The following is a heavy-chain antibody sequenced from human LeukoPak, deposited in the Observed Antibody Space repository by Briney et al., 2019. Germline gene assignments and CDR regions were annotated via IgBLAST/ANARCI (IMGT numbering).Heavy chain of an antibody. CDR2: IYYSGST. V-gene: IGHV4-39*01. D-gene: IGHD3-16*01. CDR1: GGSISSSSYY. CDR3: ARQGRYDYVFDY. Sequence: MASETLSLTCTVSGGSISSSSYYWGWIRQPPGKGLEWLGSIYYSGSTYYNPSLKSRVTISVDTSKNQFSLKLSSVTAADTAVYYCARQGRYDYVFDYWGQGTLVTVSS. J-gene: IGHJ4*02.